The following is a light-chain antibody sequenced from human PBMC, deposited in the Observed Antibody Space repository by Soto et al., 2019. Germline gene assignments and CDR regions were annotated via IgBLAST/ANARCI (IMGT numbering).Light chain of an antibody. J-gene: IGKJ5*01. Sequence: EIVMTQSPATLSVSPGERVTLSCRASQSVSSNLAWYQQKVGQAPRLLIYDASNRATGIPARFSGSGSGTDFTLTISSLEPEDFAVYYCQQRSNWPPSITFGQGTRLEIK. CDR2: DAS. CDR1: QSVSSN. CDR3: QQRSNWPPSIT. V-gene: IGKV3-11*01.